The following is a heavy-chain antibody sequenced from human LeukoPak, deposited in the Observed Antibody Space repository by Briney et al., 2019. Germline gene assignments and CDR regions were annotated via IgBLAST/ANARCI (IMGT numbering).Heavy chain of an antibody. CDR1: GFTFSSYE. Sequence: GGSLRLSCSASGFTFSSYEMNWVRQAPGKGLEWVSVISGSGGRTYDADSVKGRFTISRDNSKNTLYLQMNSLRAEDTAIYYCVRDKYWGQGTLVTVSS. CDR3: VRDKY. V-gene: IGHV3-23*01. CDR2: ISGSGGRT. J-gene: IGHJ4*02.